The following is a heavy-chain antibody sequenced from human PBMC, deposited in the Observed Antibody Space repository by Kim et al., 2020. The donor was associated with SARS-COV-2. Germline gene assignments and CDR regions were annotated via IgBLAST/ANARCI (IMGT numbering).Heavy chain of an antibody. D-gene: IGHD3-22*01. CDR2: ISSSSSTI. CDR3: ARDGSGYYKGDFDY. J-gene: IGHJ4*02. V-gene: IGHV3-48*02. CDR1: GFTFSSYS. Sequence: GGSLRLSCAASGFTFSSYSMNWVRQAPGKGLEWVSYISSSSSTIYYADSVKGRFTISGDNAKNSLYLQMNSLRDEDTAVYYCARDGSGYYKGDFDYWGQGTLVTVSS.